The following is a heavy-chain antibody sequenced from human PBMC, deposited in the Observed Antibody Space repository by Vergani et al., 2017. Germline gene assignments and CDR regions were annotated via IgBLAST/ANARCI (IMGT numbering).Heavy chain of an antibody. J-gene: IGHJ5*02. CDR3: ARAGSPSAGYSSSWPSDWFDP. CDR2: IIPGFDTA. Sequence: QFQLVQSGAEVKKPGSSVKVSCRASGGTFSNYAISWVRQAPGQGLEWMGGIIPGFDTAKYAERFQGRVTITADESTSTAYMELSSLRSEDTAVYYCARAGSPSAGYSSSWPSDWFDPWGQGTLVTVSS. D-gene: IGHD6-13*01. V-gene: IGHV1-69*12. CDR1: GGTFSNYA.